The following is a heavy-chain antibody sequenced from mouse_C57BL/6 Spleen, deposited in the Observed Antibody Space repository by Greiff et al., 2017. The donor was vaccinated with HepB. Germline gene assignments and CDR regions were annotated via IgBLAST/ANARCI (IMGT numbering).Heavy chain of an antibody. CDR1: GFTFSSYA. J-gene: IGHJ1*03. V-gene: IGHV5-4*01. Sequence: EVKLQESGGGLVKPGGSLKLSCAASGFTFSSYAMSWVRQTPEKRLEWVATISDGGSYTYYPDNVKGRFTISRDNAKNNLDLQMSHLKSEDTAMYYCARDRDITTVVAPNFDVWGTGTTVTVSS. D-gene: IGHD1-1*01. CDR3: ARDRDITTVVAPNFDV. CDR2: ISDGGSYT.